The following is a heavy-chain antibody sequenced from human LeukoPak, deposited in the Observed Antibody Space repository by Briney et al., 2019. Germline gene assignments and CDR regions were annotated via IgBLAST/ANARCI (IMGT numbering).Heavy chain of an antibody. CDR1: GFTFDDYA. D-gene: IGHD2-21*01. J-gene: IGHJ4*02. V-gene: IGHV3-9*01. CDR2: ISWNSGSI. CDR3: ARKDVVAYYFDY. Sequence: QPGGSLRLSCAASGFTFDDYAMHWVRQGPGKGLEWVSGISWNSGSIGYADSVKGRFTISRDNAKNSLYLQMNSLRAEDTAVYYCARKDVVAYYFDYWGQGTLVTVSS.